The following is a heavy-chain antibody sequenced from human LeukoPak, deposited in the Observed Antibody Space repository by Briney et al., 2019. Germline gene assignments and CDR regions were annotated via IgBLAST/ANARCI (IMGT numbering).Heavy chain of an antibody. CDR2: IRDNGATT. V-gene: IGHV3-23*01. CDR3: AKDRGSSGWYYFDY. D-gene: IGHD6-19*01. J-gene: IGHJ4*02. CDR1: GFTFSSYS. Sequence: PGASLRLSCAASGFTFSSYSMSWVRQAPGKGLEWVSSIRDNGATTYHADSVKGRFTISGDNSKNTLYLQMNSLRAEDTAVYYCAKDRGSSGWYYFDYWGQGTLVTVSS.